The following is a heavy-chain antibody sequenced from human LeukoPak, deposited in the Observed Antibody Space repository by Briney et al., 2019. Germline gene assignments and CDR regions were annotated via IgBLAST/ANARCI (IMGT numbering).Heavy chain of an antibody. D-gene: IGHD5-18*01. CDR3: ARVGYSYGYEPRPRLVLFDY. J-gene: IGHJ4*02. Sequence: GASVKVSCKASGYTFTGYYMHWVRQAPGQGLEWMGGIIPIFGTANYAQKFQGRVTITADESTSTAYMELSSLRSEDTAVYYCARVGYSYGYEPRPRLVLFDYWGQGTLVTVSS. CDR1: GYTFTGYY. CDR2: IIPIFGTA. V-gene: IGHV1-69*13.